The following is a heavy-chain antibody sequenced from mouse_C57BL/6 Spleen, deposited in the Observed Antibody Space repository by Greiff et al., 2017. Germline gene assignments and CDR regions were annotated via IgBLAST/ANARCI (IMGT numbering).Heavy chain of an antibody. D-gene: IGHD2-4*01. CDR2: IHPSDSDT. J-gene: IGHJ3*01. CDR3: AIPIYYDYGGFAY. Sequence: QVQLKQPGAELVKPGASVKVSCKASGYTFTSYWMHWVKQRPGQGLEWIGRIHPSDSDTNYNQKFKGKATLTVDKSSSTAYMQLSSLTSEDSAVYYCAIPIYYDYGGFAYWGQGTLVTVSA. CDR1: GYTFTSYW. V-gene: IGHV1-74*01.